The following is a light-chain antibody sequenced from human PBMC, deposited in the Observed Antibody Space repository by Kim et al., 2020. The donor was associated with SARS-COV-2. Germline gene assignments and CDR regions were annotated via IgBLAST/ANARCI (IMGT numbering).Light chain of an antibody. CDR2: TTS. J-gene: IGKJ2*01. CDR3: QQSFRTPYT. CDR1: QSISNY. Sequence: DIQMTQSPSSLSASVGDRVTITCRASQSISNYLNWYQQKPGKAPKLLIYTTSSLQSGVPSRFSGSGSGTDFTLTISSLLPEDFASYYCQQSFRTPYTFGQRTKLEI. V-gene: IGKV1-39*01.